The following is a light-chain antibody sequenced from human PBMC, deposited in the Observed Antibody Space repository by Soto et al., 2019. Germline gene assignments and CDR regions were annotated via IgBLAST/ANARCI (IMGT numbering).Light chain of an antibody. Sequence: QSALTQPASVSGSPGQSITISCTGTSSDVGSYHLVSWYQHHPGKAPKLMIYEGSKRPSGVSNRLSGSKSGTTASLTISGLQAEHEADYYCCSYAGSSTFVFGTGTKLTVL. CDR3: CSYAGSSTFV. CDR1: SSDVGSYHL. J-gene: IGLJ1*01. CDR2: EGS. V-gene: IGLV2-23*01.